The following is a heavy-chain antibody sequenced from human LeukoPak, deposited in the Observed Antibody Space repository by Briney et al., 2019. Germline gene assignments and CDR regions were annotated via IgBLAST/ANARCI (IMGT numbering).Heavy chain of an antibody. CDR1: GFTFRSYA. Sequence: GGSLRLSCAASGFTFRSYAMSWVRQAPGKGLEWVPAISGTGGSRYYADSVKGRFTISRDSSKNTLYLQMSSLRAEDTAVYYCAKDLYFDILTGYLDSWGQGTLVTVSS. J-gene: IGHJ4*02. CDR2: ISGTGGSR. D-gene: IGHD3-9*01. V-gene: IGHV3-23*01. CDR3: AKDLYFDILTGYLDS.